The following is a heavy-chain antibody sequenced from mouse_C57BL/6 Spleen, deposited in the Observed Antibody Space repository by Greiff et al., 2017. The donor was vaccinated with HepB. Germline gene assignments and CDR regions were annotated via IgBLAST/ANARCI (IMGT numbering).Heavy chain of an antibody. J-gene: IGHJ2*01. CDR3: TSSHYYYGSSPDYFDY. D-gene: IGHD1-1*01. CDR2: IRNKANNHAT. CDR1: GFTFSDAW. Sequence: EVMLVESGGGLVQPGGSMKLSCAASGFTFSDAWMDWVRQSPEKGLEWVAEIRNKANNHATYYAESVKGRFTISRDDSKSSVYLQMNSLRAEDTGIYYCTSSHYYYGSSPDYFDYWGQGTTLTVSS. V-gene: IGHV6-6*01.